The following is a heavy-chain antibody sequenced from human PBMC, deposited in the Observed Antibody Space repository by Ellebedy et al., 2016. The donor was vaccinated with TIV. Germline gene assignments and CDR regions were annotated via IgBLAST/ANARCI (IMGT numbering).Heavy chain of an antibody. CDR3: AASPLDPLNPPL. Sequence: MPSETLSLTCAVYGESFSDYYWNWIRQSPGNGLEWIGEIDHSGILNYNPSLASRVTISVDTSKNQISLRLSSLTAADTAVYYCAASPLDPLNPPLWGHGTLVTVSP. V-gene: IGHV4-34*01. CDR1: GESFSDYY. CDR2: IDHSGIL. J-gene: IGHJ4*01. D-gene: IGHD3-9*01.